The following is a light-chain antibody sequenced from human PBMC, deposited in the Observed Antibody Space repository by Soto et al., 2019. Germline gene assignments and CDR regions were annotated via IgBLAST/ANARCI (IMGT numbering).Light chain of an antibody. CDR1: QSVSGSC. J-gene: IGKJ5*01. Sequence: EIVLTQSPGTLSLSPGERATLSCRASQSVSGSCLAWYQQKPGQAPRLLIYGASSRATGIPDRFSGSGSGTDFTLIISRLEPEDFAVYYCQQYGSSPFTFGQGTRLEIK. CDR3: QQYGSSPFT. CDR2: GAS. V-gene: IGKV3-20*01.